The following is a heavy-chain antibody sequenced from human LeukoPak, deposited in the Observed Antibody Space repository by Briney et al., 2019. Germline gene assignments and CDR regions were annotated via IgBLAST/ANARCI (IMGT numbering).Heavy chain of an antibody. CDR3: AKDIGSGWYYFDY. D-gene: IGHD6-19*01. Sequence: GRSLRLSCAASGFTFSSYGMHWVRQAPGKGLEWVAVISYDGSNKYYADSVKGRFTISRDNSKNTLYLQMNSLRAEDTAVYYCAKDIGSGWYYFDYWGQGTLVTVSS. CDR1: GFTFSSYG. CDR2: ISYDGSNK. J-gene: IGHJ4*02. V-gene: IGHV3-30*18.